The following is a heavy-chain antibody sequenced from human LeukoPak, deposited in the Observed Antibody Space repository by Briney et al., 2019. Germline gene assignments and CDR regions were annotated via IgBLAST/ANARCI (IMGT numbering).Heavy chain of an antibody. CDR2: ITSDGSST. J-gene: IGHJ4*02. CDR3: ARDLTGAVFDF. D-gene: IGHD1-26*01. Sequence: GGSLRLSCEASGFTFSSYWMHWVRQVPGKGLVCVSRITSDGSSTSYADSVRGRFTISRDNAKNTVYLQMNSLRAEDTAVYYCARDLTGAVFDFWGQGTLVTVSS. V-gene: IGHV3-74*01. CDR1: GFTFSSYW.